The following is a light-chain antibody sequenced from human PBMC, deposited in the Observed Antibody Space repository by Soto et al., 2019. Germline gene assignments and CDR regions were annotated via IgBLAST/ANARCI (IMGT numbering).Light chain of an antibody. J-gene: IGKJ1*01. Sequence: DIQMTQSPSSLSASVGDRVTITCRASQSIATYLNWYQLKPGQAPKLLIYVASTLQSGVTSRFSGSGSGTDFTLTISSLQPEDFATYYCQQSHSTPWTFGQGTKVEI. CDR1: QSIATY. V-gene: IGKV1-39*01. CDR3: QQSHSTPWT. CDR2: VAS.